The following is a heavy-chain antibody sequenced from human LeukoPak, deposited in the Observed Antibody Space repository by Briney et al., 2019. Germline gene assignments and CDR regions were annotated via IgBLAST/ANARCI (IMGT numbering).Heavy chain of an antibody. CDR2: ISGSGGST. CDR1: GFTFSSYA. Sequence: GGSLRLSCAASGFTFSSYAMSWVRQAPGKGLEWDSAISGSGGSTYYADSVKGRFTISRDNSKTTLYLQMNSLRAEDTAVYYCAKYIFISSWYFDYWGQRTLVTVSS. CDR3: AKYIFISSWYFDY. V-gene: IGHV3-23*01. J-gene: IGHJ4*02. D-gene: IGHD6-13*01.